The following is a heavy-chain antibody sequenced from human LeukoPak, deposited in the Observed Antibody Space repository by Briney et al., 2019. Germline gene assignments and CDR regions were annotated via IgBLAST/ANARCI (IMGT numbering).Heavy chain of an antibody. J-gene: IGHJ5*02. Sequence: SVKVSCKASGGTFSSYAISWVRQAPGQGLEWMGGIIPIFGTANYAQKFQGRVTITADESTSTAYMELSSLRSEDTAVYYCASRVSGDYDWFDPWGQGTLVTVSS. CDR3: ASRVSGDYDWFDP. CDR1: GGTFSSYA. D-gene: IGHD4-17*01. V-gene: IGHV1-69*13. CDR2: IIPIFGTA.